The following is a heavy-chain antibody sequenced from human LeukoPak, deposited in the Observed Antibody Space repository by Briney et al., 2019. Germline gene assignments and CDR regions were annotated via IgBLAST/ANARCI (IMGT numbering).Heavy chain of an antibody. CDR2: IFRSGNT. D-gene: IGHD5-12*01. CDR1: GYSISSGYY. Sequence: SETLSLTCAVSGYSISSGYYWGWIRQPPGKGLEWIGSIFRSGNTYYNPSLKSRVTISVDTSKNQFSLKLSSVTAADTALYYCARIRGYTGCDYWGQGTLVTVSS. CDR3: ARIRGYTGCDY. V-gene: IGHV4-38-2*01. J-gene: IGHJ4*02.